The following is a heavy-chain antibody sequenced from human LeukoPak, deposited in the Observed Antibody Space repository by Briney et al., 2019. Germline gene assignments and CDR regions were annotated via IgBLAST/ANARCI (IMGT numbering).Heavy chain of an antibody. D-gene: IGHD1-26*01. CDR2: INHSGST. V-gene: IGHV4-34*01. CDR3: ARMLSGSYYEFDY. Sequence: PSETLSLTCTVSGGSISGYYWSWIRQPPGKGLEWIGEINHSGSTNYNPSLKSRVTISVDTSKNQFSLKLSSVTAADTAVYYCARMLSGSYYEFDYWGQGTLVTVSS. J-gene: IGHJ4*02. CDR1: GGSISGYY.